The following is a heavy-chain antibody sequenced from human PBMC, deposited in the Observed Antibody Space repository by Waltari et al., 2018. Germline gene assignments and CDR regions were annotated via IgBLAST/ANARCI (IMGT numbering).Heavy chain of an antibody. Sequence: QVQLQESGPGLVKPSETLSLTCTVSGDSISSSSYYWGWVRQPPGKGLEWIGNMYDSGSTYYNRSRKSRGTIAGDTSKSQFSLKLSSVTAADTSMYYCVRHARTTSGGKHFDHWGQGMLVTVSP. CDR3: VRHARTTSGGKHFDH. D-gene: IGHD2-15*01. J-gene: IGHJ4*02. CDR1: GDSISSSSYY. CDR2: MYDSGST. V-gene: IGHV4-39*01.